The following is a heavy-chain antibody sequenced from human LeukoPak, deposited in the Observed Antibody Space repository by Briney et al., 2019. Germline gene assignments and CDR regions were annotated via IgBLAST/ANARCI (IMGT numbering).Heavy chain of an antibody. Sequence: ASVKVSCKASGYTFTGYYMHWVRQAPGQGLEWMGWFNPNSGGTNYAQKFQGRVTMTRDTSISTAYMELSRLRSDDTAVYYCARSKRGSSTSWGAFDIWGQGTMVTVSS. CDR2: FNPNSGGT. CDR1: GYTFTGYY. CDR3: ARSKRGSSTSWGAFDI. J-gene: IGHJ3*02. V-gene: IGHV1-2*02. D-gene: IGHD2-2*01.